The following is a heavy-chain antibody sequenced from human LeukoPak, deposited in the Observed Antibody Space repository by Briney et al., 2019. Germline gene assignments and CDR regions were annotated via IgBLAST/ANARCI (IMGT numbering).Heavy chain of an antibody. CDR3: ARDGYYYDDSGYYYY. V-gene: IGHV1-2*02. Sequence: GSAKVSCKASGYTFTGYYLHWVRQAPGHGLEWMGWINPNSGDTNYAQKFQGRVTMTRDTSISTVYTELSRLRSDDTAVYYCARDGYYYDDSGYYYYWGQGTLVTVSS. J-gene: IGHJ4*02. D-gene: IGHD3-22*01. CDR2: INPNSGDT. CDR1: GYTFTGYY.